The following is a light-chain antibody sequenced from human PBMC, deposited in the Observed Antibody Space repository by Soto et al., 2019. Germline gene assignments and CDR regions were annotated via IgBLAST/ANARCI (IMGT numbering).Light chain of an antibody. CDR1: SSDVGGYDF. CDR3: SSYTSSTTRV. Sequence: QSVLTQPPSASGSPGQSVTISCTGTSSDVGGYDFVSWYQQHPGKAPKLMIYDVSNRPSGVSNRFSGSKSGNTASLTISGLQAEEEADYYCSSYTSSTTRVFGTGTKVTVL. CDR2: DVS. V-gene: IGLV2-14*01. J-gene: IGLJ1*01.